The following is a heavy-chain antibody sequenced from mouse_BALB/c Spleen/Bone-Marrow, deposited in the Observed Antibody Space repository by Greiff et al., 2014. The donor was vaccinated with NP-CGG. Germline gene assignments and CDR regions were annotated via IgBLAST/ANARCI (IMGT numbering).Heavy chain of an antibody. CDR1: GFDFSRCW. CDR3: ARPGYYGYQNV. D-gene: IGHD1-2*01. V-gene: IGHV4-1*02. Sequence: VQLKESGGGLVQPGGSLKLSCAASGFDFSRCWMTWVRQAPGKGLEWIGEINPDSRTINYTPSLKDKFIISRDNAKNTLYLQMSKVRSEDTALYYCARPGYYGYQNVWGAGTTVTVSS. J-gene: IGHJ1*01. CDR2: INPDSRTI.